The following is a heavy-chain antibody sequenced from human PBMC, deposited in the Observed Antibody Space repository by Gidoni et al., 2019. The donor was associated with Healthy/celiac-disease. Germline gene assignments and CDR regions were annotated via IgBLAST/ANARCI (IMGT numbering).Heavy chain of an antibody. CDR1: GFTFSNAW. CDR3: TTEGGRYCSSTSCYFPFGFSDRKVPQGSWYFDL. D-gene: IGHD2-2*01. J-gene: IGHJ2*01. Sequence: EVQLVESGGGLVKPGGSLRLSCAASGFTFSNAWMSWVRQAPGRGLEWVGRSKSKTDGGTTDYAAPVKGRFTISRDDSKNTLYLQMNSLKTEDTAVYYCTTEGGRYCSSTSCYFPFGFSDRKVPQGSWYFDLWGRGTLVTVSS. V-gene: IGHV3-15*01. CDR2: SKSKTDGGTT.